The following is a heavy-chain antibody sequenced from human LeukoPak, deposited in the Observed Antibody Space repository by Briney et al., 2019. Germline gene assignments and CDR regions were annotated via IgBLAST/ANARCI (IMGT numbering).Heavy chain of an antibody. CDR1: GFTFSSYG. V-gene: IGHV3-30*02. D-gene: IGHD6-13*01. CDR2: IRYDGSNK. J-gene: IGHJ4*02. CDR3: AKDIGSSWYQLPGY. Sequence: GGSLRLSCAASGFTFSSYGMHWVRQAPGKGLEWVAFIRYDGSNKYYADSVKGRFTISRDNSKNTLYLQMNSLRAEDTAVYYCAKDIGSSWYQLPGYWGQGTLVTVSS.